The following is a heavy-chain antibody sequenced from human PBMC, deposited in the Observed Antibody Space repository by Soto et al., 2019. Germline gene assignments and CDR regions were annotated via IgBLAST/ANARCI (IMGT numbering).Heavy chain of an antibody. CDR3: ATESGSTYGYFDH. J-gene: IGHJ4*02. Sequence: PSETLSLTCTVSGGSVTSDEDYWTWIRQPPGKGLEWIGYISNSGSTGYNPSLKTRLSVSVDRSKNQFTLRLTSVTAADTAVYLCATESGSTYGYFDHWGQGTQVTVSS. D-gene: IGHD5-18*01. CDR1: GGSVTSDEDY. V-gene: IGHV4-30-4*01. CDR2: ISNSGST.